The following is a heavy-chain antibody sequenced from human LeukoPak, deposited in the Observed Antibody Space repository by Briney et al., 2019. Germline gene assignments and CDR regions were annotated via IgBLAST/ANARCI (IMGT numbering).Heavy chain of an antibody. CDR1: GFTFSNYG. Sequence: GGSLRLSCAASGFTFSNYGMHWVRQAPGKGLEWVAVIWYDGSNKYYGDSVKGRFTISRDNSKNTLYLQMNSLRADDTAVYYGARALCSGGTCYLDYWGQGTLVTVSS. CDR3: ARALCSGGTCYLDY. V-gene: IGHV3-33*01. CDR2: IWYDGSNK. J-gene: IGHJ4*02. D-gene: IGHD2-15*01.